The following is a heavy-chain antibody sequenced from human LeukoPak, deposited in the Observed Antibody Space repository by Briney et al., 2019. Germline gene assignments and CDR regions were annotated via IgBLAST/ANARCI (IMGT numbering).Heavy chain of an antibody. CDR1: GFTFSAYS. Sequence: GGSLRLSCAASGFTFSAYSMNWVRQAPGKGLEWVSFISGGGGTIYYADSVKGRFTISRGNAKNSLHLQMDSLRVEDTAVYYCARNQEIDYYDSSGFYWGVEYWGQGTLVTVSS. D-gene: IGHD3-22*01. CDR2: ISGGGGTI. V-gene: IGHV3-48*01. J-gene: IGHJ4*02. CDR3: ARNQEIDYYDSSGFYWGVEY.